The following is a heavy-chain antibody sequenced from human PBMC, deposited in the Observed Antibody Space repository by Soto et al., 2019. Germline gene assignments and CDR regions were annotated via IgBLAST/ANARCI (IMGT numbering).Heavy chain of an antibody. CDR2: IRAYNGYT. V-gene: IGHV1-18*04. J-gene: IGHJ4*02. CDR3: ARASDGYRSGWYVGYFDF. CDR1: GYTFTSYG. D-gene: IGHD6-19*01. Sequence: ASVKVYCKASGYTFTSYGISWVRQAPGQGLEWMGWIRAYNGYTNYAQKFQGRVTVTTDTSTSTAYMELRNLISDDTAIYYCARASDGYRSGWYVGYFDFWGQGTLVTVSS.